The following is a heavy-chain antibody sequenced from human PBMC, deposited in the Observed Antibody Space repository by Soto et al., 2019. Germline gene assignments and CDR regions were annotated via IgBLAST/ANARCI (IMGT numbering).Heavy chain of an antibody. D-gene: IGHD5-12*01. CDR1: GFTFSTYT. V-gene: IGHV3-23*01. Sequence: GGSLRLSCASSGFTFSTYTMSLVRQAPGKGLERVSAISGSGGSPSYADSVQGRFTISRDNPKNTLYLQMNSLRVEDTAMYYCARLDGYDHYFDYWGQGALVTVSS. CDR3: ARLDGYDHYFDY. CDR2: ISGSGGSP. J-gene: IGHJ4*02.